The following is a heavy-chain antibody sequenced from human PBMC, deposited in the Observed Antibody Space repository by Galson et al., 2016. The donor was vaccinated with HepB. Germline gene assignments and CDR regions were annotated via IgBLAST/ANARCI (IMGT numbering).Heavy chain of an antibody. J-gene: IGHJ4*02. V-gene: IGHV3-66*01. CDR3: ARDSGYNEHGGFDN. Sequence: SLRLSCAASGFSVSTTYMAWVRQSPGEGLESVSAIFSGGTTFYADSLMGRFTISRDSSSNTLYLQMRSLRAEDTAVYYCARDSGYNEHGGFDNWGQGTLVTVSS. CDR2: IFSGGTT. CDR1: GFSVSTTY. D-gene: IGHD5-12*01.